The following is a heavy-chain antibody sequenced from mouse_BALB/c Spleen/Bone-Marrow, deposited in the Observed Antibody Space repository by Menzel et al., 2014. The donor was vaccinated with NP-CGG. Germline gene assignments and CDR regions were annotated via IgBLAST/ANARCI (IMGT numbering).Heavy chain of an antibody. CDR2: FHPFNDDT. D-gene: IGHD3-3*01. J-gene: IGHJ4*01. V-gene: IGHV1-47*01. Sequence: QVQLKQSGAELVKPGASVMMSCKAFGYTFTTYPMEWMKQNHGKSLEWIGNFHPFNDDTKYNEKFKGKAKLTVEKSSSTVYLELSRLTSDDSAVYYCAWKGPRNAMDYWGQGTSVTVSS. CDR3: AWKGPRNAMDY. CDR1: GYTFTTYP.